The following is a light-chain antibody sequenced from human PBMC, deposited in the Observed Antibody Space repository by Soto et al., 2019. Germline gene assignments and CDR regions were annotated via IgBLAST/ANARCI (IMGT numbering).Light chain of an antibody. CDR1: QSVSSSY. Sequence: EIVLTHSPGTLSLSPGEIATLSCRASQSVSSSYLAWYQQKPGQAPRLLIYGASSRATGIPDRFSGSGSGTDFTLTISRLEPEDFAVYYCQQYGSSRGTFGQGTKVDIK. CDR3: QQYGSSRGT. J-gene: IGKJ1*01. CDR2: GAS. V-gene: IGKV3-20*01.